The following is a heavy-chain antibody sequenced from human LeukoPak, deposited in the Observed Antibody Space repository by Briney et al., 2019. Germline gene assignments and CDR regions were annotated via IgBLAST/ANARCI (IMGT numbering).Heavy chain of an antibody. V-gene: IGHV1-69*05. CDR2: IIPIFGTA. D-gene: IGHD3-22*01. CDR3: ARFGYYDSSGYFDY. Sequence: SVKVSYKASGGTFSSYAISWVRQAPGQGLEWMGGIIPIFGTANYAQKFQGRVTITTDESTSTAYMELSSLRSEDTAVYYCARFGYYDSSGYFDYWGQGTLVTVSS. CDR1: GGTFSSYA. J-gene: IGHJ4*02.